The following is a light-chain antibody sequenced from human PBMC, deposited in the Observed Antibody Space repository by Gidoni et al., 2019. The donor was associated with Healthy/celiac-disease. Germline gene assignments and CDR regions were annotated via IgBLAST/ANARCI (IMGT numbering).Light chain of an antibody. Sequence: IVLTQSPGTLSLSQGKRATLSCRASQSVSSSYLAWYQQTPGQAPRLLIYGASSRATGIPDRFSGSGSGTDFTLTISRLEPEDFAVYYCQQYGSSPPYTFGQGTKLEIK. J-gene: IGKJ2*01. CDR3: QQYGSSPPYT. CDR2: GAS. CDR1: QSVSSSY. V-gene: IGKV3-20*01.